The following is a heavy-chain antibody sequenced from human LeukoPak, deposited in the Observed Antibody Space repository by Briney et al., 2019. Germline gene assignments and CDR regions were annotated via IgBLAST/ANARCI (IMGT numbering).Heavy chain of an antibody. J-gene: IGHJ3*02. CDR2: IYYSGST. CDR1: GGSISSYY. D-gene: IGHD6-13*01. Sequence: SGTLSLTCTVSGGSISSYYWSWLRQPPGKGLEWIGYIYYSGSTNYNPSLKSRVTISVDTSKNQFSLKLSSVTAADTAVYYCARYEEQHDAFDIWGQGTMVTVSS. V-gene: IGHV4-59*08. CDR3: ARYEEQHDAFDI.